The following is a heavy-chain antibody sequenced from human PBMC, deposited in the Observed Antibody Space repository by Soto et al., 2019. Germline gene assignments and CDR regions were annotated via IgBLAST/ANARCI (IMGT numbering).Heavy chain of an antibody. Sequence: GGSLRLSCAASGFTFKYYAMTWVRQAPGKGLEWVSSISDSGGNTYYADSVKGRFSISRDNSKNTLHLQMSSLRADDTAVYYCAKRGSGTRFYYYYYGMDVWGKGTTVTVSS. J-gene: IGHJ6*04. CDR1: GFTFKYYA. CDR3: AKRGSGTRFYYYYYGMDV. D-gene: IGHD1-26*01. V-gene: IGHV3-23*01. CDR2: ISDSGGNT.